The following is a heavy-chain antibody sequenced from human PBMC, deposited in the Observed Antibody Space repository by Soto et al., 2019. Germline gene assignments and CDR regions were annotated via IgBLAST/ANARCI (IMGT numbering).Heavy chain of an antibody. Sequence: GGSLRLSCAASGFTFSSYWMHWVRQAPGKGLVWVSRINSDGSSTSYADSVKGRFTISRDNAKNSLYLQMDSLRDEDTAVFFCARDYDSSGYYNLNWFDPWGQGTLVTVSS. CDR1: GFTFSSYW. CDR2: INSDGSST. V-gene: IGHV3-74*01. CDR3: ARDYDSSGYYNLNWFDP. J-gene: IGHJ5*02. D-gene: IGHD3-22*01.